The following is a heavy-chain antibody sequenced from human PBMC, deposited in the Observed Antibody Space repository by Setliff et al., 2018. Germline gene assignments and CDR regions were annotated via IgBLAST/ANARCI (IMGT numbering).Heavy chain of an antibody. Sequence: GESLTISCKGSGYSFSNFWIGWVRQMPGKGLEWMGIIYPGDSHTRYSPSFQGQVTMSADKSINTAYLQWSNLKASDTAIYYCSRDLQGSGDYVVDYWGQGTLVTVSS. D-gene: IGHD4-17*01. J-gene: IGHJ4*02. V-gene: IGHV5-51*01. CDR1: GYSFSNFW. CDR2: IYPGDSHT. CDR3: SRDLQGSGDYVVDY.